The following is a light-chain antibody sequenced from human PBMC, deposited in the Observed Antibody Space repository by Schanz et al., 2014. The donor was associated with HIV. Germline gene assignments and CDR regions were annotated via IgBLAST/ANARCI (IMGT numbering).Light chain of an antibody. CDR2: TAS. Sequence: DIQLTQSPSSLSASVGDRVTITCRASQGMSNDLAWYQQKPGKVPKLMIYTASSLQSGVPSRFSGSGSGTDFTLTISSLQPEDFATYYCQQSYSTLWTFGQGTKVEIK. CDR1: QGMSND. V-gene: IGKV1-39*01. CDR3: QQSYSTLWT. J-gene: IGKJ1*01.